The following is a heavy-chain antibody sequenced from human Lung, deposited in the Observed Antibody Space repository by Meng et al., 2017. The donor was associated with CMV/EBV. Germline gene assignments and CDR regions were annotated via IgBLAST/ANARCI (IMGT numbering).Heavy chain of an antibody. CDR3: AKDDPGVAI. CDR1: GFSFTEYG. V-gene: IGHV3-30*02. CDR2: IRMDESDK. D-gene: IGHD3-10*01. J-gene: IGHJ4*02. Sequence: GESLRLSCAASGFSFTEYGMHWVRQTPDKGLEWVAFIRMDESDKFYGAFVKGRFTISRDMSRKTLFLQMNSLRTDDTGVYYCAKDDPGVAIWGQGTLVTVSS.